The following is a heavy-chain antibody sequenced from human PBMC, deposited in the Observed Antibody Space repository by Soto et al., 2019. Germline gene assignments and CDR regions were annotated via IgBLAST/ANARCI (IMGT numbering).Heavy chain of an antibody. D-gene: IGHD3-10*01. CDR2: FDPEDGET. J-gene: IGHJ5*02. CDR3: ATPYGSGSYSNWFDP. CDR1: GYTLTELS. V-gene: IGHV1-24*01. Sequence: ASVKVSCKVSGYTLTELSMHWVRQAPGKGLEWMGGFDPEDGETIYAQKFQGRVTMTEDTSTDTAYMELSSLRSEDTAVYYCATPYGSGSYSNWFDPWGQGTLVTVPS.